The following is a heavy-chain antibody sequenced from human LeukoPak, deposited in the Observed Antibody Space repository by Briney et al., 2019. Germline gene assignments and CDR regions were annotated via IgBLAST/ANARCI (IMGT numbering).Heavy chain of an antibody. J-gene: IGHJ6*03. CDR2: IYYSGST. CDR3: ARPALGYCSSTSCHYGYMDV. CDR1: GGSFSDYY. Sequence: SETLSLTCAVYGGSFSDYYWSWIRQPPGKGLEWIGSIYYSGSTYYNPSLKSRVTISVDTSKNQFSLKLSSVTAADTAVYYCARPALGYCSSTSCHYGYMDVWGKGTTVTVSS. D-gene: IGHD2-2*01. V-gene: IGHV4-34*01.